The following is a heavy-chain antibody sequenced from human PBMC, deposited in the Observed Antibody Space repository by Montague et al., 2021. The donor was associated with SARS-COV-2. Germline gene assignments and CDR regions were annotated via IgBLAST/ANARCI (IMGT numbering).Heavy chain of an antibody. V-gene: IGHV3-48*03. CDR1: GFIFSGYE. Sequence: SLRLSCPASGFIFSGYEMNWVRQAPGKGLEWVSYISNSGRTIYNADSVEGRFTISRDNAKNSLYLQLTSLRAEDTAVYYCARGSSGYDSEFDCWGQGILVTVSS. J-gene: IGHJ4*02. CDR3: ARGSSGYDSEFDC. D-gene: IGHD5-12*01. CDR2: ISNSGRTI.